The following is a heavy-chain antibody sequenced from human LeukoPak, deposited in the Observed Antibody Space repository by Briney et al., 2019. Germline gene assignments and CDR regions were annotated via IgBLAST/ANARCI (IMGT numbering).Heavy chain of an antibody. CDR1: GGSFSGYY. D-gene: IGHD3-3*01. J-gene: IGHJ5*02. V-gene: IGHV4-34*01. CDR2: INHSGST. CDR3: ARGRLRFLSHSWFDP. Sequence: SETLSLTCAVYGGSFSGYYWSWIRQPPGKGLEWIGEINHSGSTNYNPSLKSRVTISVDTSKYQFSLKLSSVTAADTAVYYCARGRLRFLSHSWFDPWGQGTLVTVSS.